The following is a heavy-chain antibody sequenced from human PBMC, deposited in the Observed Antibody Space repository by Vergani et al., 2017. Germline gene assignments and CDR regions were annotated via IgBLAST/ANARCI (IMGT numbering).Heavy chain of an antibody. CDR2: IYRANSDT. CDR1: GYSFTTYW. D-gene: IGHD1-26*01. CDR3: TRSGSYYNPPHWD. J-gene: IGHJ4*02. V-gene: IGHV5-51*01. Sequence: EVPLVQSGAEVKKPGESLKISCKGSGYSFTTYWIGWVRQMPGKGLEWMGIIYRANSDTKYSPSFQGQVTISADKSITTAYLQWSSLKASDTAMYFCTRSGSYYNPPHWDWGQGTLVTVSS.